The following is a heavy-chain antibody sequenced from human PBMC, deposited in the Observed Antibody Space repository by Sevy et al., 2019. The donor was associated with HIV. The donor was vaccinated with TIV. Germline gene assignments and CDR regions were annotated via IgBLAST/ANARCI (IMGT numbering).Heavy chain of an antibody. Sequence: ASVKVSCKASGYTFTSYGISWVRQTPGQGLEWMGWISAYNGNTNYAQKLQGRVTMTTDTSTSTAYMELRSLRSDDTAVYYCARDQEITMVRGVMNYYYYGMDVWGQGTTVTVSS. CDR2: ISAYNGNT. CDR3: ARDQEITMVRGVMNYYYYGMDV. J-gene: IGHJ6*02. CDR1: GYTFTSYG. D-gene: IGHD3-10*01. V-gene: IGHV1-18*01.